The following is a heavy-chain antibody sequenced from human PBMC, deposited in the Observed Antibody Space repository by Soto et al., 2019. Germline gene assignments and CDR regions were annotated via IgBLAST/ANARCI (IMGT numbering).Heavy chain of an antibody. Sequence: PGESLKISCNGSGYSFTSYWTSWVRQMPGKGLEWMGRIDPSDSYTNYSPSFQGHVTISADKSISTAYLQWSSLKASDTAMYYCARLSAGYDSSGYYAYYWGQGTLVTVSS. D-gene: IGHD3-22*01. V-gene: IGHV5-10-1*01. CDR2: IDPSDSYT. CDR3: ARLSAGYDSSGYYAYY. CDR1: GYSFTSYW. J-gene: IGHJ4*02.